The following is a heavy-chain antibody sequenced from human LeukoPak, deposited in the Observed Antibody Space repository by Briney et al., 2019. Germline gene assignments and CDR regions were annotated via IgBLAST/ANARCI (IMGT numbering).Heavy chain of an antibody. D-gene: IGHD3-22*01. CDR1: GGSISSSSYY. J-gene: IGHJ3*02. V-gene: IGHV4-39*07. Sequence: SETLSLTCTVSGGSISSSSYYWGWIRQPPGKGLEWIGSINYSGTTYYNPSLKSRVTISVDTSRNQFSLRLSSVTAADTAVYYCARGSNYYDSSGYYLDIWGQGTMVTVSS. CDR2: INYSGTT. CDR3: ARGSNYYDSSGYYLDI.